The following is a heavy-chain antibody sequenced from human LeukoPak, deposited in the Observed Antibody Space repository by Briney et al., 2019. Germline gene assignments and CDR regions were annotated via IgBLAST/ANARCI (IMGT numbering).Heavy chain of an antibody. Sequence: SETLSLTCTVSAGSLGNYYWSWIRQPAGKGLEWIGRIYSSGNTNYNPSLKSRVTMSVDTSKNQFSLKLNSLTAADTAVYYCARGTITTVTDSWGPGTLVTVSS. D-gene: IGHD4-17*01. CDR1: AGSLGNYY. V-gene: IGHV4-4*07. CDR2: IYSSGNT. J-gene: IGHJ4*02. CDR3: ARGTITTVTDS.